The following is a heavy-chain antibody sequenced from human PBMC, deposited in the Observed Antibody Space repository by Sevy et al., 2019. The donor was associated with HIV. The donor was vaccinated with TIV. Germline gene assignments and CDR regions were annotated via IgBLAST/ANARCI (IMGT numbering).Heavy chain of an antibody. J-gene: IGHJ6*02. D-gene: IGHD3-3*01. V-gene: IGHV1-18*01. CDR3: ASDAHSGYYDFWSGYRYGMDV. Sequence: ASVKVSCKASGYTFTSYGISWVRQAPGQGLEWMGWISAYNGNTNYAQKLQGRVTMTTDTSTSTAYMELRSLRSDDTAVYYCASDAHSGYYDFWSGYRYGMDVWGQGTTVTVSS. CDR1: GYTFTSYG. CDR2: ISAYNGNT.